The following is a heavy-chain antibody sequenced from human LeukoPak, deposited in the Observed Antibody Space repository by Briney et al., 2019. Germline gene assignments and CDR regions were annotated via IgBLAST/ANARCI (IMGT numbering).Heavy chain of an antibody. Sequence: PGGSLRLSCAASGFTFRDYYMSWIRQAPGRGLEWVSYISSRSSDIYYADSVKGRFTISRDNTKNSLYLQMNSLRAEDTAVYYCAGPTVTQDYWGQGTLVTVSS. J-gene: IGHJ4*02. CDR1: GFTFRDYY. V-gene: IGHV3-11*01. CDR2: ISSRSSDI. CDR3: AGPTVTQDY. D-gene: IGHD4-17*01.